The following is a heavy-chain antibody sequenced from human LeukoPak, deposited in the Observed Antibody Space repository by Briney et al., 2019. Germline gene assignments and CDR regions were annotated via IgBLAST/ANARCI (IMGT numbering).Heavy chain of an antibody. CDR2: IWYNGSNK. CDR1: GFTFSSYG. V-gene: IGHV3-33*01. D-gene: IGHD6-25*01. Sequence: GRSLRLSCAASGFTFSSYGMHWVRQAPGKGLEWVAVIWYNGSNKYYADSVKGRSTISRDNSKNTLYLQMNSLRAEDTAVYYCAREKSAQVYYGMDVWGQGTTVTVSS. J-gene: IGHJ6*02. CDR3: AREKSAQVYYGMDV.